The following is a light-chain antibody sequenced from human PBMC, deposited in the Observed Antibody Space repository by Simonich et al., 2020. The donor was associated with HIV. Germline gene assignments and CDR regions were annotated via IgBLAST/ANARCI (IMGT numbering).Light chain of an antibody. J-gene: IGKJ4*01. CDR1: HGISSA. Sequence: IQMTQSPSSLSASVGDRVTITCRESHGISSALAWYHQKPGKAPKLLIYDASSLESGVPSRFSGSGAGTDFTLTISSLQPEDFATYYCQQFNSYPLTFGGGTKVEIK. V-gene: IGKV1-13*02. CDR2: DAS. CDR3: QQFNSYPLT.